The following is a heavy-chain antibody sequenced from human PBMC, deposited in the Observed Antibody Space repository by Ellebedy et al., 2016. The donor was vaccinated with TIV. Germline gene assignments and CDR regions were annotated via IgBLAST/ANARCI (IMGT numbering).Heavy chain of an antibody. Sequence: SETLSLXXVVSGGSISSGYWWSWVRQPPGKGLEWLGEIHHSGNTNYNPSLKSRVTISVDKSKNQFSLKLSSVTAADTAVYYCARGERAYYGSGSHDYWGQGTLVTVSS. D-gene: IGHD3-10*01. CDR1: GGSISSGYW. CDR3: ARGERAYYGSGSHDY. V-gene: IGHV4-4*02. J-gene: IGHJ4*02. CDR2: IHHSGNT.